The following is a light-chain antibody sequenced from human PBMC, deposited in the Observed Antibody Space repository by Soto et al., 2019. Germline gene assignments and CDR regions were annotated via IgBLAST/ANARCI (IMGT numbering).Light chain of an antibody. J-gene: IGKJ2*01. Sequence: DIVMTQTPLSSPVTRGQPASISCRSSQSLVHSDGNTYLSWLHQRPGQPPRLLIYKVSHRLSGVPDRFSGSGAGTHFTLKISRVEAEDVGVYYCMQATQFPHYTFGQGTKLDIK. CDR1: QSLVHSDGNTY. CDR3: MQATQFPHYT. CDR2: KVS. V-gene: IGKV2-24*01.